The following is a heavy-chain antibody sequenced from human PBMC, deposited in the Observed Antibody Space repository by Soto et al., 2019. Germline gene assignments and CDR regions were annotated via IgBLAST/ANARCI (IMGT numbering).Heavy chain of an antibody. V-gene: IGHV1-3*05. CDR3: ARSAISPFGGLIGPFDY. Sequence: QVQLVQSVAEEKKPGASVKVSYQASGYTFTAYAIHWVRQAPGQRLEWMGWINAGNGNTRYLQKFQTRITITRDTSASTAYMELSSLTFADTAVYYCARSAISPFGGLIGPFDYWGQGNLVAVSS. J-gene: IGHJ4*02. D-gene: IGHD3-16*02. CDR1: GYTFTAYA. CDR2: INAGNGNT.